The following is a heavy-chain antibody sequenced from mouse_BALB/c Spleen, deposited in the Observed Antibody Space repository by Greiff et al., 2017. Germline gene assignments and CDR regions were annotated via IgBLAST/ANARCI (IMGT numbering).Heavy chain of an antibody. CDR3: ARTYDVYYYFDY. Sequence: QVQLQQSGAELVRPGSSVKISCKASGYAFSSYWMNWVKQRPGQGLEWIGQIHPGDGDTNYNGKFKGKATLTADKSSSTAYMQLSSLTSEDSAVYFCARTYDVYYYFDYWGQGTTLTVSS. CDR1: GYAFSSYW. D-gene: IGHD2-3*01. CDR2: IHPGDGDT. V-gene: IGHV1-80*01. J-gene: IGHJ2*01.